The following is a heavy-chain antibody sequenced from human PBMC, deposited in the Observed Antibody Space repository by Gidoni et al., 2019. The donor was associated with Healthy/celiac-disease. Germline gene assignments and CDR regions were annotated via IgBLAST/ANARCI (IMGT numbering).Heavy chain of an antibody. CDR3: ARSLNYYDSSGYIPNWFDP. Sequence: EVQLVQSGAEVKKPGESLKISCKGSGYSFTSYWIGWVRQMPGKGLEWMGIIYPGDSDTRYSPSFQGQVTISADKSISTAYLQWSSLKASDTAMYYCARSLNYYDSSGYIPNWFDPWGQGTLVTVSS. CDR2: IYPGDSDT. V-gene: IGHV5-51*01. J-gene: IGHJ5*02. CDR1: GYSFTSYW. D-gene: IGHD3-22*01.